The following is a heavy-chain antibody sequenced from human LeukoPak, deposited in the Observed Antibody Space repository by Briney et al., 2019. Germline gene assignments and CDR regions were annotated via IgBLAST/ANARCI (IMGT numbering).Heavy chain of an antibody. CDR2: SAYNGNT. CDR1: GYTFTGYY. Sequence: ASVKVSCKASGYTFTGYYMHWVRQAPGQGLEWMGNSAYNGNTNYAQKFQDRVTMTTDTSTSTAYMELRSLRSDDTAVYYCARYNSMFRGVTTSDYWGQGTLVTVSS. J-gene: IGHJ4*02. CDR3: ARYNSMFRGVTTSDY. D-gene: IGHD3-10*01. V-gene: IGHV1-18*04.